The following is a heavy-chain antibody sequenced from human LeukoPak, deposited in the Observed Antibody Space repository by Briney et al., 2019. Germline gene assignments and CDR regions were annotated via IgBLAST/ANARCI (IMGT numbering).Heavy chain of an antibody. CDR1: GFTFSSCG. CDR3: AKEQWLVPAS. CDR2: ISFGGRNK. D-gene: IGHD6-19*01. J-gene: IGHJ4*02. Sequence: GGSLRLSCAASGFTFSSCGMHWVRQAPGKGLEWVAVISFGGRNKYYADSVKGRFTISRDNSKNTLYLQMDSLRVEDTAVYHCAKEQWLVPASWGQGILVTVSS. V-gene: IGHV3-30*18.